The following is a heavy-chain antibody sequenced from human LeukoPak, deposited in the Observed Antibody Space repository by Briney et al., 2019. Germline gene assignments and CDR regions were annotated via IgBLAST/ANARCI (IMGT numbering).Heavy chain of an antibody. Sequence: GGSLRLSCAASGFTFSSYAMSWVRQAPGKGLEWVSAISGSGGSTYYADSVKGRFTISRDNSKNTLYLQMNSLRAEDTAVYYCAKALSGDSSGYLDYWGQGTLVTVSS. CDR1: GFTFSSYA. D-gene: IGHD3-22*01. J-gene: IGHJ4*02. V-gene: IGHV3-23*01. CDR2: ISGSGGST. CDR3: AKALSGDSSGYLDY.